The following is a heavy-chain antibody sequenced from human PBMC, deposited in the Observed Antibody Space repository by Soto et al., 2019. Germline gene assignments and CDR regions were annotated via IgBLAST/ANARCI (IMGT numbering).Heavy chain of an antibody. V-gene: IGHV3-21*01. Sequence: GGSLRLSCAASAFTFSSYNMNWVRQAPGKGLEWVSSISSSSSYIYYADAVKGRFTISRDNAKNSLYLQMNGLRAEDTAVYYCARDYFVYCGGECRLSYYYGMDVWGQGTTVTVSS. CDR2: ISSSSSYI. D-gene: IGHD2-21*01. J-gene: IGHJ6*02. CDR3: ARDYFVYCGGECRLSYYYGMDV. CDR1: AFTFSSYN.